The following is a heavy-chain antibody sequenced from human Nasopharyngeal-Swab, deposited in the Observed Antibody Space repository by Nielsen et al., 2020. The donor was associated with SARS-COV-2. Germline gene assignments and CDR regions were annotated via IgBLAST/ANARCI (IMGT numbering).Heavy chain of an antibody. Sequence: ASVKVSCKAAGYTFTGNYMHWVRQAPGRGLEWMGWINPNSGGTNYAQKFQGWVTMTRDTSISTAYMELSRLRSDDTAVYYCARDKGSGSDYYYYYMDVWGKGTTVTVSS. CDR2: INPNSGGT. J-gene: IGHJ6*03. CDR1: GYTFTGNY. V-gene: IGHV1-2*04. CDR3: ARDKGSGSDYYYYYMDV. D-gene: IGHD6-19*01.